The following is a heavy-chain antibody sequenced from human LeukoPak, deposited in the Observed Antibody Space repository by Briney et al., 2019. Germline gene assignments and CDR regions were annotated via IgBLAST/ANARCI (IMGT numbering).Heavy chain of an antibody. CDR3: ARGNIAAAGEGYLH. D-gene: IGHD6-13*01. Sequence: ASVKVSCKASGYTFTHSGINWVRQAPGQGLEWMGWVSAYSGTTNYAQKFQGRVIMTTDTSTTTAYMELRGLRSDDTAVYYCARGNIAAAGEGYLHWGQGTLVTVSS. V-gene: IGHV1-18*01. J-gene: IGHJ1*01. CDR2: VSAYSGTT. CDR1: GYTFTHSG.